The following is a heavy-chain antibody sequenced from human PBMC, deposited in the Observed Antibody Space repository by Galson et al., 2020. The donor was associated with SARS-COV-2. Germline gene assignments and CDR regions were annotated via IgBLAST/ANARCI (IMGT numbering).Heavy chain of an antibody. CDR2: ISYDGSNK. CDR3: AKDSGTPDGFITIFGVGAWDYFDY. CDR1: GFTFSSYG. V-gene: IGHV3-30*18. J-gene: IGHJ4*02. D-gene: IGHD3-3*01. Sequence: TGGSLRLSCAASGFTFSSYGMHWVRQAPGKGLEWVAVISYDGSNKYYADSVKGRFTISRDNSKNTLYLQMNSLRAEDTAVYYCAKDSGTPDGFITIFGVGAWDYFDYWGQGTLVTVSS.